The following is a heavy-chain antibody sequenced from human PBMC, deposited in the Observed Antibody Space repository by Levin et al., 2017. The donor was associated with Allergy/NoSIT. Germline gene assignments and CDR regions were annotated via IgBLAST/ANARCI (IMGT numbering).Heavy chain of an antibody. CDR3: ARDTDYYDSSGYYSGWFDP. CDR2: IYHSGST. CDR1: GGSISSGGYS. D-gene: IGHD3-22*01. V-gene: IGHV4-30-2*01. J-gene: IGHJ5*02. Sequence: SETLSLTCAVSGGSISSGGYSWSWIRQPPGKGLEWIGYIYHSGSTYYNPSLKSRVTISVDRSKNQFSLKLSSVTAADTAVYYCARDTDYYDSSGYYSGWFDPWGQGTLVTVSS.